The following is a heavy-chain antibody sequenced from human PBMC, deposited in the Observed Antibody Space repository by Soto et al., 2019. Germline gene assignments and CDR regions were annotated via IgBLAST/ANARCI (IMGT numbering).Heavy chain of an antibody. J-gene: IGHJ4*02. Sequence: GGSLRLSCAASGFTVSSNYMSWVRQAPGKGLEWVSVIYSGGSTYYADSVKGRVTISVDTSKNQFSLKLSSVTAADTAVYYCARAAPRYCSGGSCYSGRDYWGQGTLVTVSS. CDR2: IYSGGST. D-gene: IGHD2-15*01. V-gene: IGHV3-66*01. CDR1: GFTVSSNY. CDR3: ARAAPRYCSGGSCYSGRDY.